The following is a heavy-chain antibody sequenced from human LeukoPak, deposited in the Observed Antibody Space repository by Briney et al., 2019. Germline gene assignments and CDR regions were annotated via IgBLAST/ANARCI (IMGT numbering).Heavy chain of an antibody. D-gene: IGHD3-22*01. V-gene: IGHV1-69*06. CDR3: ARDGYYYDSSGTPPDY. CDR1: GGTLSSYA. J-gene: IGHJ4*02. CDR2: IIPIFGTA. Sequence: ASVKVSCKASGGTLSSYAISWVRQAPGQGLEWMGRIIPIFGTANYAQKFQGRVTITADKSTSTAYMELSSLRSEDTAVYYCARDGYYYDSSGTPPDYWGQGTLVTVSS.